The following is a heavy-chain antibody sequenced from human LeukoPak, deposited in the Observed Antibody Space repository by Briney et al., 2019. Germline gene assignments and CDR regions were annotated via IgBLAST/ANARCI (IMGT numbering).Heavy chain of an antibody. D-gene: IGHD3-3*01. CDR2: INPSGGST. CDR3: ARDSRGVVRFLEWLSGPHDAFDI. V-gene: IGHV1-46*01. CDR1: GYTFTSYY. J-gene: IGHJ3*02. Sequence: ASVKVSCKASGYTFTSYYMHWVRQAPGQGLEWMGIINPSGGSTSYAQKFQGRVTMTRDTSTSTVYMELSSLRSEDTAVYYCARDSRGVVRFLEWLSGPHDAFDIWGQGTMVTVSS.